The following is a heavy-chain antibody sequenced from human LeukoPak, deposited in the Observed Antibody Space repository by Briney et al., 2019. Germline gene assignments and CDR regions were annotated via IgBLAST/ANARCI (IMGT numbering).Heavy chain of an antibody. CDR3: ARDPRGIVATEPSEYYYYGMDV. J-gene: IGHJ6*02. CDR2: IYYSGTT. D-gene: IGHD5-12*01. V-gene: IGHV4-39*07. CDR1: GGFISRNSFY. Sequence: SETLSLTCTVSGGFISRNSFYWGWIRQPPGKGLEWIGSIYYSGTTYYNPSLKSRVTISVDTSKNQFSLKLSSVTAADTAVYYCARDPRGIVATEPSEYYYYGMDVWGQGTTVTVSS.